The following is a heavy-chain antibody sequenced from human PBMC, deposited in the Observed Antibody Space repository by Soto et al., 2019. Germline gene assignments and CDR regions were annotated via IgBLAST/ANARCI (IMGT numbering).Heavy chain of an antibody. CDR1: GYTFTSYY. CDR2: INPSGGST. V-gene: IGHV1-46*03. CDR3: ARDSGDFWSGYRPWNHFDY. D-gene: IGHD3-3*01. Sequence: QVQLVQSGAEVKKPGASVKVSCKASGYTFTSYYMRWVRQAPGQGLEWMGIINPSGGSTSYAQKFQGRVTMTRDTSTSTVYMELSSLRSEDTAVYYCARDSGDFWSGYRPWNHFDYWGQGTLVTVSS. J-gene: IGHJ4*02.